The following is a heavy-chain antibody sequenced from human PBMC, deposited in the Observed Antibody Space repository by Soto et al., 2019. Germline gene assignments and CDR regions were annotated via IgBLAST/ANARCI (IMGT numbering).Heavy chain of an antibody. J-gene: IGHJ3*02. CDR3: AKDLYGDYVLEGAFDI. V-gene: IGHV3-9*01. Sequence: HPGGSLRLSCAASGFTFDDYAMHWVRQAPGKGLEWVSGISWNSGSIGYADSVKGRFTISRDNAKNSLYLQMNSLRAEDTALYYCAKDLYGDYVLEGAFDIWGQGTMVTVSS. CDR2: ISWNSGSI. CDR1: GFTFDDYA. D-gene: IGHD4-17*01.